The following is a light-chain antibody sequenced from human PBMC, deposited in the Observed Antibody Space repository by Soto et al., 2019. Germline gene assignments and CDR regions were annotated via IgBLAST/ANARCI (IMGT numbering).Light chain of an antibody. Sequence: DIQMTQSPSSLSASVGDRVTITCRASQTISNYLNWYQQKPGKAPKLLIYAASSLQRGVPSRFSGSGSGTDFTLTIIGLQPEDFATYFCQQGSSTPVTVGPGTKVDFK. CDR1: QTISNY. V-gene: IGKV1-39*01. CDR2: AAS. CDR3: QQGSSTPVT. J-gene: IGKJ3*01.